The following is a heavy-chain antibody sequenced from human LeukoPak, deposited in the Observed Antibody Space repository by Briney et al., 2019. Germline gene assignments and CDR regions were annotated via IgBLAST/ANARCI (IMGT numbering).Heavy chain of an antibody. CDR2: INQDGSEI. V-gene: IGHV3-7*04. CDR3: VRAHHPGGWFDP. CDR1: GFTFSSSW. J-gene: IGHJ5*02. Sequence: GSLRLSCAASGFTFSSSWMTWVRQAPGKGLEWLASINQDGSEIHYVDSVKGRFTISRDNAKNSLYLQMNSLTAEDTAVHYCVRAHHPGGWFDPWGQGTLVTVSS. D-gene: IGHD3-10*01.